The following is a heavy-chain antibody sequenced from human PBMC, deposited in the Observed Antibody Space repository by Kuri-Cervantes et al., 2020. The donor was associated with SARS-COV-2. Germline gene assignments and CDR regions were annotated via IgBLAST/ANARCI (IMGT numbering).Heavy chain of an antibody. D-gene: IGHD6-13*01. Sequence: GESLKISCAASGFTFSSYSMNWVRQAPGKGLEWVSAISGSGGSTYYADSVKGRFTISRDNSKNTLYLQMNSLRAEDTAVYYCAGLYSSSWSYDYWGQGTLVTVSS. J-gene: IGHJ4*02. V-gene: IGHV3-23*01. CDR1: GFTFSSYS. CDR2: ISGSGGST. CDR3: AGLYSSSWSYDY.